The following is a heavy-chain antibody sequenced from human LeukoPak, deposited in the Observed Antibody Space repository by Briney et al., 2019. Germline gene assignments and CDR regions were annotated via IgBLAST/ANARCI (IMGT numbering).Heavy chain of an antibody. J-gene: IGHJ5*02. CDR1: GFTFSSYR. CDR2: ISIDSTTI. D-gene: IGHD5-18*01. V-gene: IGHV3-48*01. CDR3: ARDGGYRSWFAP. Sequence: PGGSLRLSCAASGFTFSSYRMHWVRQAPGKGLEWVSYISIDSTTIYYAASAKGRFTISRDNVKNSLYLQMNSLTAEDTAMYYCARDGGYRSWFAPWGQGTLVTVSS.